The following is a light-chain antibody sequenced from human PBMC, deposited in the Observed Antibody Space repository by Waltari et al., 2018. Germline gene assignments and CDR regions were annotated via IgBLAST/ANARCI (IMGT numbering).Light chain of an antibody. V-gene: IGKV1-5*03. J-gene: IGKJ5*01. Sequence: DIQMTQSPSNLSASVGDRVTITCRASQSIGTSLAWYQQKPGKAPKLLIHRASNLENGVPSRFSGSGSGTEFTLTISSLQPDDFATYYCQKYDDYPITFGPGSRLEIK. CDR3: QKYDDYPIT. CDR2: RAS. CDR1: QSIGTS.